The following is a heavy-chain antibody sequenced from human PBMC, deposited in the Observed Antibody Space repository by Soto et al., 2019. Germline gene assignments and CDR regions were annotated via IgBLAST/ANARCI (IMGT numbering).Heavy chain of an antibody. V-gene: IGHV3-74*01. J-gene: IGHJ4*02. CDR1: GFTFSSHW. Sequence: EVQLAESGGGLVQPGGSLRLSCAASGFTFSSHWMHWVRQAPGKGLVWVSRIIGDGNEITYAVSAKGRFTISRDTAKNTVILQRNSLTAEDTAVYYCVIVHVGRNDRHFDYWGQGTLVTVSS. CDR2: IIGDGNEI. D-gene: IGHD3-16*02. CDR3: VIVHVGRNDRHFDY.